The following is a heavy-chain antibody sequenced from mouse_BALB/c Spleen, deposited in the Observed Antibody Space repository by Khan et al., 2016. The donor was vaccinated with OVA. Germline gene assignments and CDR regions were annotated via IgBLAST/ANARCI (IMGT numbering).Heavy chain of an antibody. J-gene: IGHJ4*01. CDR1: GFSLTNYG. CDR3: ARQPYYHYNIMDY. D-gene: IGHD2-10*01. V-gene: IGHV2-6-1*01. CDR2: IWSDGST. Sequence: VKLVESGPGLVAPSQSLSITCTISGFSLTNYGVHWVRQPPGKGLEWLVVIWSDGSTTYNSALKSRLTISKDKSKSQVFLKMNSLQTDDTAMYFCARQPYYHYNIMDYWGQGTSVTVSS.